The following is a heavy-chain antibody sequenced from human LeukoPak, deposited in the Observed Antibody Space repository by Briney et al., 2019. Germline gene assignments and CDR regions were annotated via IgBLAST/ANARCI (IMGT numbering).Heavy chain of an antibody. J-gene: IGHJ4*02. V-gene: IGHV4-31*03. D-gene: IGHD3-22*01. CDR2: IYYSGST. Sequence: SETLSLTCTVSGGSISSGGYYWRWIRQHPGKGLEWIGYIYYSGSTNYNPSLKSRVTISVDTSKNQFSLKLSSVTAADTAVYYCARSPYYYDSSGYSYYFDYWGQGTLVTVSS. CDR3: ARSPYYYDSSGYSYYFDY. CDR1: GGSISSGGYY.